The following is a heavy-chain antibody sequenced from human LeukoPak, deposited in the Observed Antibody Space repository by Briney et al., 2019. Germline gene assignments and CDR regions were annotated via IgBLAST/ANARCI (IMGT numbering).Heavy chain of an antibody. CDR1: GFTFSSYA. D-gene: IGHD1-26*01. J-gene: IGHJ4*02. CDR3: AKDRCSGSSCDLWDY. CDR2: ISGSGGST. Sequence: GGSLRLSCAASGFTFSSYAVSWVRQAPGKGLEWVSAISGSGGSTYYADSVKGRFTISRDNSKNTLYLQMNSLRAEDTAVYYCAKDRCSGSSCDLWDYWGQGTLVTVSS. V-gene: IGHV3-23*01.